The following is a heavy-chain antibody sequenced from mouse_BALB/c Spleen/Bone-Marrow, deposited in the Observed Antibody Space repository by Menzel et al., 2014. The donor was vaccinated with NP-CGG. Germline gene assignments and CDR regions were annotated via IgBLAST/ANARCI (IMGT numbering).Heavy chain of an antibody. CDR3: ARWGKLGRGYFDV. CDR1: GFNIKDTY. J-gene: IGHJ1*01. V-gene: IGHV14-3*02. D-gene: IGHD4-1*01. Sequence: EVQLQQSGAELVKPGASVKLSCTASGFNIKDTYMHWVKRRPEQGLEWIGRIDPANGNTKYDPKFQGKATITADTSSNTAYLQLSSLTSEDTAVYYCARWGKLGRGYFDVWGAGTTVTVSS. CDR2: IDPANGNT.